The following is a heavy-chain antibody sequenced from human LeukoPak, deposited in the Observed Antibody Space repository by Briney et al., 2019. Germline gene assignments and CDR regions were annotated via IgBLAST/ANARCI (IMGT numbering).Heavy chain of an antibody. CDR3: ARVVGSCSSTSCYAKPNYMDV. D-gene: IGHD2-2*01. CDR1: GGTFSSYA. J-gene: IGHJ6*03. V-gene: IGHV1-69*05. CDR2: IIPIFGTA. Sequence: SVKVSCKASGGTFSSYAISWVRQAPGQGLEWMGGIIPIFGTANYAQKFQGRVTITTDESTSTAYMELSSLRSEDTAVYYCARVVGSCSSTSCYAKPNYMDVWGKGTTVTVSS.